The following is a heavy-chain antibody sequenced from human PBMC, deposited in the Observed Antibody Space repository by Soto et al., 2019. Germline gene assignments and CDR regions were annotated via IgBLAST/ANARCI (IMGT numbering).Heavy chain of an antibody. J-gene: IGHJ3*02. CDR2: LYNSGNT. CDR1: GGSFSRTTYV. CDR3: VRPSNHAFDI. V-gene: IGHV4-39*01. Sequence: PSETLSLTCTVFGGSFSRTTYVWGWIRQPPGKGLEWIGSLYNSGNTYYNPSLKSRVTISVDTSNNQFSLKLSSVTAADTAVYYCVRPSNHAFDIWGQGIMVTVSS. D-gene: IGHD4-4*01.